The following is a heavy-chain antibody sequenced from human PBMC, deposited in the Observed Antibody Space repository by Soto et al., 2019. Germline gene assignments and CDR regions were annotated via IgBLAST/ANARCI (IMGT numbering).Heavy chain of an antibody. Sequence: GGSLRLSCAGSGFTFGDSYMSWIRQARGKGLEWLSYISPGSRYPAYADSVKGRFTISRDNAKRSLYLQMMSLTAEDTAIYYCVRGGGGGLFDPWGQGTMVTVSS. D-gene: IGHD2-15*01. CDR2: ISPGSRYP. J-gene: IGHJ5*02. CDR3: VRGGGGGLFDP. CDR1: GFTFGDSY. V-gene: IGHV3-11*06.